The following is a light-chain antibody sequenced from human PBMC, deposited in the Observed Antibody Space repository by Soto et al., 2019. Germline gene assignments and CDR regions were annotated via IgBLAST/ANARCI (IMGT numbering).Light chain of an antibody. CDR1: SSNIGDNP. V-gene: IGLV1-44*01. CDR3: AAWDDSLNGPYV. Sequence: QSVLTQPPSASGTPGQRVTISCSGGSSNIGDNPVFWYQQLPGTAPKLLIYSNNQRPSGVPDRFSGSKSGTSASLAISGLQSEDEADYYCAAWDDSLNGPYVFGTGTKLTVL. J-gene: IGLJ1*01. CDR2: SNN.